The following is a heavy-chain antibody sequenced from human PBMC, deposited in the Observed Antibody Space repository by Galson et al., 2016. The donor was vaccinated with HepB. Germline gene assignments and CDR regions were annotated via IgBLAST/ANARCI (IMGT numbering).Heavy chain of an antibody. CDR2: IDPSDSYT. V-gene: IGHV5-10-1*01. CDR1: GYSFTNYW. CDR3: ARRSGVAATDYYYYYMDV. J-gene: IGHJ6*03. Sequence: QSGAEVKKPGESLRISCTGSGYSFTNYWITCVRQMPGKGMEWMGTIDPSDSYTNYSPSFQGQVPIPDDKSISTAYLQWSSLKASDTDMYYCARRSGVAATDYYYYYMDVWGKGTTVTVSS. D-gene: IGHD2-15*01.